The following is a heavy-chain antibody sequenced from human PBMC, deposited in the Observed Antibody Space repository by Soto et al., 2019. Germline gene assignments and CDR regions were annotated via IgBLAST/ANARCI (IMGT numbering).Heavy chain of an antibody. CDR3: AREYYYDSSGFDY. CDR1: GGSISSYY. J-gene: IGHJ4*02. V-gene: IGHV4-59*01. Sequence: SETLSLTCTVSGGSISSYYWSWIRQPPGKGLEWIGYIYYSGSTNCNPSLKSRVTISVDTSKNQFSLKLSSVTAADTAVYYCAREYYYDSSGFDYWGQGTLVTVAS. CDR2: IYYSGST. D-gene: IGHD3-22*01.